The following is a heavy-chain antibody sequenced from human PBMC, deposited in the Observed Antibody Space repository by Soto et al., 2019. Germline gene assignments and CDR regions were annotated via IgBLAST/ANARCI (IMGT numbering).Heavy chain of an antibody. CDR2: IYTGGDT. CDR1: GFTVSSNY. Sequence: EVQLVESVGGLIQPGGSLTLSCAASGFTVSSNYMSWVRQAPGKGLEWVSVIYTGGDTYYADSVKGRFTISRDNSKNTLYLEIVVLRAEETAVCYCARVKVGKTSPFAFVDYWGQGTLVTVSS. D-gene: IGHD7-27*01. J-gene: IGHJ4*02. V-gene: IGHV3-53*01. CDR3: ARVKVGKTSPFAFVDY.